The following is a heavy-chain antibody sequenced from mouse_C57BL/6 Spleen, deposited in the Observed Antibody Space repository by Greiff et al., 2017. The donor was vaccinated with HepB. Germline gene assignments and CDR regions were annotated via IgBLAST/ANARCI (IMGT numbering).Heavy chain of an antibody. D-gene: IGHD2-1*01. Sequence: EVKLQESGPGLVKPSQSLSLTCSVTGYSITSGYYWNWIRQFPGNKLEWMGYISYDGSNNYNPSLKNRISITRDTSKNQFFLKLNSVTTEDTATYYCANDGNYVGFAYWGQGTLVTVSA. V-gene: IGHV3-6*01. CDR3: ANDGNYVGFAY. CDR1: GYSITSGYY. CDR2: ISYDGSN. J-gene: IGHJ3*01.